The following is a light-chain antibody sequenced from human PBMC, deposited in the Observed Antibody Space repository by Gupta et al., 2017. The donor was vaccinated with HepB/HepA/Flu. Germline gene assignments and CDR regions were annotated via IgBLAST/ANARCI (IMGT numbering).Light chain of an antibody. CDR3: QQYDNSLALT. CDR2: GAS. V-gene: IGKV3-20*01. CDR1: QSVRSNY. Sequence: EIVLTQSPGTLSLSPGERATLSCRASQSVRSNYLAWFQKKPGQAPRLLIYGASSRATGIPDRFSGSGSGTDFTLTITRLEPEDFAVYYCQQYDNSLALTFGGGTTVDIK. J-gene: IGKJ4*01.